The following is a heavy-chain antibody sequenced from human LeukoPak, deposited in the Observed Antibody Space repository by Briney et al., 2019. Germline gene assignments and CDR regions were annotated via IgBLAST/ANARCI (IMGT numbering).Heavy chain of an antibody. V-gene: IGHV1-18*01. J-gene: IGHJ5*02. CDR3: ARDLTMKSDWFDP. D-gene: IGHD3-22*01. CDR1: GYTFTSYG. Sequence: ASVKVSCKASGYTFTSYGISWVRQAPGQGLEWMGWISAYNGNTNYSQKLQGRVTMTTDTSTSTAYMELRSLRSDDTAVYYCARDLTMKSDWFDPWGQGTLVAVSS. CDR2: ISAYNGNT.